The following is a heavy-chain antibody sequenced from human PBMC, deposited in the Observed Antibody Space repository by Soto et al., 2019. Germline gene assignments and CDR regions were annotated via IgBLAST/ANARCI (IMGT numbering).Heavy chain of an antibody. V-gene: IGHV1-2*04. CDR3: ARDGDARVGAPDSYHNGMDV. CDR1: GYTFTGYY. Sequence: APVKVSCKASGYTFTGYYMHWVRQAPGQGPEWIGWINPNSGGTNYAQKSQGWVTMTRDTSISTAYMELSRLRSDDTAVYYCARDGDARVGAPDSYHNGMDVRGQLPTGTASS. D-gene: IGHD4-17*01. J-gene: IGHJ6*02. CDR2: INPNSGGT.